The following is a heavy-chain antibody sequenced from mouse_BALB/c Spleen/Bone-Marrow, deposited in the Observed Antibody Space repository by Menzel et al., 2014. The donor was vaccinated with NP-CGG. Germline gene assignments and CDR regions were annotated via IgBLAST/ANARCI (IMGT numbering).Heavy chain of an antibody. D-gene: IGHD1-1*01. CDR2: INPSTGYT. CDR3: ARQITTVDYAMDY. J-gene: IGHJ4*01. V-gene: IGHV1-7*01. CDR1: GYTFTSYW. Sequence: VKLQESGAELAKPGASVEMSCKASGYTFTSYWMHWVKQRPGQGLEWIGYINPSTGYTEYNQKFKDKATLTADKSSSTAYMQLSSLTSEDSAVYYCARQITTVDYAMDYWGQGTSVTVSS.